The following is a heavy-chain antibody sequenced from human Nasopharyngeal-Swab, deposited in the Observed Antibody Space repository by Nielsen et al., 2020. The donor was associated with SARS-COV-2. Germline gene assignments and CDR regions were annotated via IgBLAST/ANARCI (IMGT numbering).Heavy chain of an antibody. CDR3: ARDTDVGDCSGGSCYSSWFDP. V-gene: IGHV1-3*01. J-gene: IGHJ5*02. Sequence: ASVKVSCKASGYTFTSYGISWVRQAPGQRLEWMGWINAGNGNTKYSQKFQGRVTITRDTSASTAYMELSSLRSEDTAVYYCARDTDVGDCSGGSCYSSWFDPWGQGTLVTVSS. CDR2: INAGNGNT. D-gene: IGHD2-15*01. CDR1: GYTFTSYG.